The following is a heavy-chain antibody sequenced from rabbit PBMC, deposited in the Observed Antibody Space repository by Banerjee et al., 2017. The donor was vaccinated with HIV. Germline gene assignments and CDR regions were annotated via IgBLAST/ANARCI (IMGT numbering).Heavy chain of an antibody. CDR2: IGTGSGNT. D-gene: IGHD6-1*01. V-gene: IGHV1S45*01. J-gene: IGHJ4*01. CDR1: GFSFSSSYW. Sequence: QEQLEESGGDLVKPEGSLTLTCTASGFSFSSSYWICWVRQAPGKGLEWIGCIGTGSGNTYYASWAKGRFTISKTSSTTVTLQMTSLTAADTATYFCARARIPAYTNTGWGLWGPGTLVTVS. CDR3: ARARIPAYTNTGWGL.